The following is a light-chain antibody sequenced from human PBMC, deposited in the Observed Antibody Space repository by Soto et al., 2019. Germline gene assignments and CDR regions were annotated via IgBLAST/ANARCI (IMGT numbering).Light chain of an antibody. Sequence: QSALAQPASVSGSPGQSITISCTGTSSGGGGYKYVSWYQQHPGKAPKLMIYEVSNRPSGISNRFSGSKSGNTASLTISGLKAGDEADYYCISYTSNTTPRYVFGTGTKVTVL. V-gene: IGLV2-14*01. CDR1: SSGGGGYKY. CDR2: EVS. CDR3: ISYTSNTTPRYV. J-gene: IGLJ1*01.